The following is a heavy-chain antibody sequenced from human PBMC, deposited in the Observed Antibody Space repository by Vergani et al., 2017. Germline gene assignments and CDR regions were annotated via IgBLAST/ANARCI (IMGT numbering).Heavy chain of an antibody. CDR3: ARIPDYNYGKDF. J-gene: IGHJ6*02. Sequence: QVTLKESGPALVKPTQTLTLTCTFSGYSLSTSGMRVSWIRQPPGKALEWLARIDWDDDKFYSTSLKTRLTISKDTSKNQVVLTMTNMDPVDTATYYCARIPDYNYGKDFWGQGTTVTVSS. V-gene: IGHV2-70*04. CDR1: GYSLSTSGMR. CDR2: IDWDDDK.